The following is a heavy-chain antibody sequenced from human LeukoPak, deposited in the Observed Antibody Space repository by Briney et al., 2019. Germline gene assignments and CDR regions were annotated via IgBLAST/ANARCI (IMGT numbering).Heavy chain of an antibody. CDR3: ARYTLWDCSSTSCYTGAFDI. CDR1: GGTFSSYT. CDR2: IIPILGIA. J-gene: IGHJ3*02. V-gene: IGHV1-69*02. Sequence: SVKVTCKASGGTFSSYTISWVRQAPGQGLEWMGRIIPILGIANYAQKFQGRVTITADKSTSTAYMELSSLRSEDTAVYYCARYTLWDCSSTSCYTGAFDIWGQGTMVTVSS. D-gene: IGHD2-2*02.